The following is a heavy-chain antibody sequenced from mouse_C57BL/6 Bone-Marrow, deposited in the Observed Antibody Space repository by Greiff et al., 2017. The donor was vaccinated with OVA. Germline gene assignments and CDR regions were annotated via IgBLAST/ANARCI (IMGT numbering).Heavy chain of an antibody. V-gene: IGHV1-55*01. CDR2: IYPGSGST. J-gene: IGHJ4*01. Sequence: QVQLQQPGAELVKPGASVKMSCKASGYTFTSYWITWVKQRPGQGLEWIGDIYPGSGSTNYNEKFKSKATLTVDTSSSTAYMQLSSLTSEDSAVYYCARAPSYSNSYYAMDYWGQGTSVTVSS. CDR1: GYTFTSYW. CDR3: ARAPSYSNSYYAMDY. D-gene: IGHD2-5*01.